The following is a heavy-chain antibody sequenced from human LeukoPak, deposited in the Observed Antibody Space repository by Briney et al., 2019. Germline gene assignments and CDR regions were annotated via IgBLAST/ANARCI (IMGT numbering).Heavy chain of an antibody. D-gene: IGHD6-13*01. J-gene: IGHJ6*03. V-gene: IGHV3-23*01. Sequence: GGSLRLSCAASGFTFSSYAMSWVRQAPGKGLEWVSAISRSGGSTYYADSVKGRFTISRDNSKNTLYLQMNSLRAEDTAVYYCAKSGTSLNYYYYYYMDVWGKGTTVTVSS. CDR3: AKSGTSLNYYYYYYMDV. CDR1: GFTFSSYA. CDR2: ISRSGGST.